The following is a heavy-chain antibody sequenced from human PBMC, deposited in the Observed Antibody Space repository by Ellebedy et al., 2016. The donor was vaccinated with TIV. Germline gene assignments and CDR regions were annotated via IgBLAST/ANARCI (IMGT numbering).Heavy chain of an antibody. D-gene: IGHD2-21*01. Sequence: PGGSLRLSCAASRFTFSSSAMGWVRQAPGKGPEWVSAISDDGVRTYYADSVNGRFTISRDNSKSTLFLQMNSLRAEDTAVYYCAKLIQHTDKDAVDIWGQGTMVTVSS. V-gene: IGHV3-23*01. J-gene: IGHJ3*02. CDR1: RFTFSSSA. CDR3: AKLIQHTDKDAVDI. CDR2: ISDDGVRT.